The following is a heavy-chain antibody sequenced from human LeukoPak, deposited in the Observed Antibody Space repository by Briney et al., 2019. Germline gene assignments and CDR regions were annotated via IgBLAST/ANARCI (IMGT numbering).Heavy chain of an antibody. CDR3: ARDTRYYYDSSGYSPYYYYGMDV. D-gene: IGHD3-22*01. V-gene: IGHV3-11*01. CDR2: ISSSGSTI. CDR1: GFTFSDYY. J-gene: IGHJ6*02. Sequence: GGSLRLSCAASGFTFSDYYMSWIRQAPGKGLEWVSYISSSGSTIYYADSVKGRFTISRDNAKNSLYLQMNSLRAEDTAVYYCARDTRYYYDSSGYSPYYYYGMDVWGQGTTVTVSS.